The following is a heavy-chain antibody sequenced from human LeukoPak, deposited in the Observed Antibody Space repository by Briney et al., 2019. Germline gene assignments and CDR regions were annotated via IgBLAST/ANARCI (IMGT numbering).Heavy chain of an antibody. D-gene: IGHD3-10*01. CDR1: GFTFSSYS. Sequence: GGSLRRSCAASGFTFSSYSMNWVRQAPGKGLEGVSYISSSSSTIYYADSVKGRFTISRANAKNSLYLQMNSLRAEDTALYFCAKSLRVGDYTNLPFGFWGQGTLVTVSS. CDR2: ISSSSSTI. CDR3: AKSLRVGDYTNLPFGF. J-gene: IGHJ4*02. V-gene: IGHV3-48*01.